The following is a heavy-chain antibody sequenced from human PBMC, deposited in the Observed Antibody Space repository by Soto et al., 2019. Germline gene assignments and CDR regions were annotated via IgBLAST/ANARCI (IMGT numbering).Heavy chain of an antibody. CDR1: GFTFSSYA. V-gene: IGHV3-23*01. D-gene: IGHD3-22*01. CDR2: ISGSGGST. CDR3: AKWARTMIVVVISYYFDY. J-gene: IGHJ4*02. Sequence: EVQLLESGGGLVQPGGSLRLSCAASGFTFSSYAMSWVRQAPGKGLEWVSAISGSGGSTYYADSVKGRFTISRDNSKNALYLRMNRLRAEDTAVYCCAKWARTMIVVVISYYFDYWGQGTLVTVSS.